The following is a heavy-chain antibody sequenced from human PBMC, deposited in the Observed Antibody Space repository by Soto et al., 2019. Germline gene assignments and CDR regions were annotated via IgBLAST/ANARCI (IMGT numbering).Heavy chain of an antibody. D-gene: IGHD4-17*01. J-gene: IGHJ4*02. CDR2: IYYSGNI. V-gene: IGHV4-31*03. Sequence: QVQLQESGPGLVKPSQTLSLTCSVSGGSISSGYFYWSWIRQLPGKGLEWIGYIYYSGNIYYNPPLKSRVTISLDTSKNPFSLRLNSVTVADTVVYFCARTSPDTAGTVTLDYWGQGALVTVSS. CDR3: ARTSPDTAGTVTLDY. CDR1: GGSISSGYFY.